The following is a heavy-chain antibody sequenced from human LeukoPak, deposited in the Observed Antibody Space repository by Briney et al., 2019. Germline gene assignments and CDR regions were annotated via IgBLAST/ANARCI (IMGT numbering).Heavy chain of an antibody. Sequence: RSGGSLRLSCAASGFTFSSYAMHWVHQTPGKGLEYVSAISTNGGGTYYANSVKGRFTISRDNSKNTLYLQMGSLRAEDMAVYFCARYCNGVTCYSGYDYWGQGTLVTVSS. CDR3: ARYCNGVTCYSGYDY. V-gene: IGHV3-64*01. J-gene: IGHJ4*02. D-gene: IGHD2-15*01. CDR2: ISTNGGGT. CDR1: GFTFSSYA.